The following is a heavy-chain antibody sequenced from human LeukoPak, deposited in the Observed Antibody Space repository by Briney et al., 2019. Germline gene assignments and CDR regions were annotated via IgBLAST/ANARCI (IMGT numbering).Heavy chain of an antibody. D-gene: IGHD1-7*01. V-gene: IGHV1-3*01. CDR1: GYTFTSYA. Sequence: ASVKVSCKASGYTFTSYAMHWVRQAPGQRLEWMGWINAGNGNTKYSQKFQGRVTMTRNTSISTAYMELSSLRSEDTAVYYCATAPINWNYDGYYYYYGMDVWGQGTTVTVSS. CDR3: ATAPINWNYDGYYYYYGMDV. CDR2: INAGNGNT. J-gene: IGHJ6*02.